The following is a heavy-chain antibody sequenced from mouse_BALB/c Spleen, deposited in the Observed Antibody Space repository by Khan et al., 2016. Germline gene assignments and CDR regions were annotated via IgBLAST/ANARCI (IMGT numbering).Heavy chain of an antibody. D-gene: IGHD1-1*02. Sequence: QVQLKEPGPGLVTHSQSLSITCTVFGFSLSRYSVHWVRQPPGKGLEWLGMIWGAGTTDSNSALKFRLTISKDNSKSQVFLKMNSLQTDDTAMYYYARKLLWPAMDYWGQGTTVTVSS. CDR1: GFSLSRYS. J-gene: IGHJ4*01. CDR2: IWGAGTT. CDR3: ARKLLWPAMDY. V-gene: IGHV2-6-4*01.